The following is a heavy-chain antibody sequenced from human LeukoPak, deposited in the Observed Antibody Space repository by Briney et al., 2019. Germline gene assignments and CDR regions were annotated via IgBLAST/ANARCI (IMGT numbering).Heavy chain of an antibody. CDR3: TRGAGWLIDY. CDR2: FYNSGRS. CDR1: DDSISDYY. J-gene: IGHJ4*02. Sequence: ASETLSLTCTVSDDSISDYYRGWIRQPPGKGLEWIGYFYNSGRSTYNPSLKSRVTISADTSKNHFSLKLNSVTTADTAVYYCTRGAGWLIDYWGQGILVTVSS. V-gene: IGHV4-59*01. D-gene: IGHD3-16*01.